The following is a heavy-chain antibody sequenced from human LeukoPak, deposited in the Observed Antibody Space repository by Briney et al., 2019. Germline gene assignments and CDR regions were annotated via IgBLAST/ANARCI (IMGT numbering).Heavy chain of an antibody. CDR2: IYYSGST. Sequence: PSETLSLTCTVSGGSISSYYWSWIRQPPGKGLEWIGYIYYSGSTNYNPSLKSRVTISVDTSKNQFSLKLSSVTAADTAVYYCARGQNDIVVVVAASSVGGAAFDIWGQGTMVTVSS. CDR3: ARGQNDIVVVVAASSVGGAAFDI. D-gene: IGHD2-15*01. V-gene: IGHV4-59*12. J-gene: IGHJ3*02. CDR1: GGSISSYY.